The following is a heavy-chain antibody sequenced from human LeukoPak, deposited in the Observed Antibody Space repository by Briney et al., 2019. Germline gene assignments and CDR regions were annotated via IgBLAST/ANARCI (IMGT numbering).Heavy chain of an antibody. CDR1: GGTXSSYA. CDR3: ARDGIFGVVIRTGYYYGMDV. D-gene: IGHD3-3*01. Sequence: SVKVSCKASGGTXSSYAISWVRQAPGQGLEWMGRIIPILGIANYAQKFQGRVTITADKSTSTAYMELSSLRSEDTAVYYCARDGIFGVVIRTGYYYGMDVWGQGTTVTVSS. CDR2: IIPILGIA. V-gene: IGHV1-69*04. J-gene: IGHJ6*02.